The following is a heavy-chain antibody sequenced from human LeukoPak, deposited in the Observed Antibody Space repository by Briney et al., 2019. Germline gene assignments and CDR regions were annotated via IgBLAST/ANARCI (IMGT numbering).Heavy chain of an antibody. Sequence: TSETLSLTCAVYGGSFSGYYWSWIRQPPGKGLEWIGEINHSGSTNYNPSLKSRVTISVDTSKNQFSLKLSSVTAADTAVYYCARTAITVVRGAKRVLDYWGQGTPVTVSS. J-gene: IGHJ4*02. D-gene: IGHD3-10*01. CDR2: INHSGST. CDR3: ARTAITVVRGAKRVLDY. CDR1: GGSFSGYY. V-gene: IGHV4-34*01.